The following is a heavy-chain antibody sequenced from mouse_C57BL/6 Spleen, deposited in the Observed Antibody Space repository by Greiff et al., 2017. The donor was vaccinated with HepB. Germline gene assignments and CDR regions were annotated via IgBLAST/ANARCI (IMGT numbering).Heavy chain of an antibody. D-gene: IGHD1-1*01. V-gene: IGHV1-82*01. Sequence: VQLQQSGPELVKPGASVKISCKASGYAFSSSWMNWVKQRPGKGLEWIGRIYPGDGDTNYNGKFKGKATLTADKSSSTAYMQLSSLTSEDSAVYFCAITTEVDYWGQGTTLTVSS. J-gene: IGHJ2*01. CDR3: AITTEVDY. CDR1: GYAFSSSW. CDR2: IYPGDGDT.